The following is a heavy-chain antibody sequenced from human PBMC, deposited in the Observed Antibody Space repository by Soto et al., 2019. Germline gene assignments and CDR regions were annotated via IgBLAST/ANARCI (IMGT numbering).Heavy chain of an antibody. V-gene: IGHV4-31*03. CDR2: IYYSGST. Sequence: SETLSLTCTVSGGSISSGGYYWSWIRQHPGKGLEWIGYIYYSGSTYYNPSLKSRVTISVDTSKNQFSLKLSSVTAADTAVYYCARDRAVCSGGSCYSDYFDYWGQGTLVTVSS. CDR3: ARDRAVCSGGSCYSDYFDY. D-gene: IGHD2-15*01. J-gene: IGHJ4*02. CDR1: GGSISSGGYY.